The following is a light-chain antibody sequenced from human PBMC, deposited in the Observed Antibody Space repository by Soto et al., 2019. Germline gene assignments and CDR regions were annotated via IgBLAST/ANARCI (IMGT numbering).Light chain of an antibody. V-gene: IGKV3-15*01. J-gene: IGKJ2*01. CDR1: QSVSSN. Sequence: EIVMTQSPATLSVSPGERATLSCRASQSVSSNLAWYQQKPGQAPRLLIYGASTRATGTPARFSGSGSGKEFTLTISSLQSEDFAVYYCKQYNNWPPAFGQGTKLEIK. CDR3: KQYNNWPPA. CDR2: GAS.